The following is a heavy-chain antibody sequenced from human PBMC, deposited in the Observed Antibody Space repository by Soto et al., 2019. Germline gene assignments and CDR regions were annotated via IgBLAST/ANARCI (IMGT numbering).Heavy chain of an antibody. J-gene: IGHJ4*02. D-gene: IGHD3-22*01. CDR3: ARGTSFDFDDNAYYAH. CDR2: IKQDGSEK. CDR1: GFTFSNYW. V-gene: IGHV3-7*03. Sequence: WGSLRLSCAASGFTFSNYWMSWVRQAPGKGLEWVASIKQDGSEKYYVDSVKGRFTISRDNTKNSLYLQMNSLRAEDTAMYYCARGTSFDFDDNAYYAHWGQGTLVTVSS.